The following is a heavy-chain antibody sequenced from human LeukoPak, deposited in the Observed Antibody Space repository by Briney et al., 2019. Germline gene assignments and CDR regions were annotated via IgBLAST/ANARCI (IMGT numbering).Heavy chain of an antibody. CDR3: ARERRLPTVSVRQRGAFDI. J-gene: IGHJ3*02. CDR2: IYYSGST. Sequence: SSETLSLTCTVSGGSISSGGYYWSWIRQRPGKGLEWIGYIYYSGSTYYNPSLKSRVSISVDTPKNQFSLKLTSVTAADTAVYYCARERRLPTVSVRQRGAFDIWGQGTMVTVSS. D-gene: IGHD2-8*01. CDR1: GGSISSGGYY. V-gene: IGHV4-31*03.